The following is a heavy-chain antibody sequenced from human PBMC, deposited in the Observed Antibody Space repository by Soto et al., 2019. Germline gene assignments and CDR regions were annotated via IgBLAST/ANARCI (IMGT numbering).Heavy chain of an antibody. CDR2: IYYSGST. J-gene: IGHJ5*02. D-gene: IGHD3-10*01. Sequence: SETLSLTCTVSGGSINSSYWSWIRQPPGKGLEWIGYIYYSGSTNYNPSLKSRVTISVDTSKNQFSLKLSSVTAADTAVYYCARSRGPTMVRGVIIIESWFDPWGQGTLVTVSS. CDR1: GGSINSSY. V-gene: IGHV4-59*08. CDR3: ARSRGPTMVRGVIIIESWFDP.